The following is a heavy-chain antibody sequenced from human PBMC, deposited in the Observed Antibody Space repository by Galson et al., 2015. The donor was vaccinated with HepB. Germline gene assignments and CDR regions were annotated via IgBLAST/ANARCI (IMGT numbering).Heavy chain of an antibody. CDR3: ARDGEVAAAGTWYYYGMDV. Sequence: SCKASGGTFSSYAISWVRQAPGQGLEWMGGIIPIFGTANYAQKFQGRVTITADESTSTAYMELSSLRSEDTAVYYCARDGEVAAAGTWYYYGMDVWGQGTTVTVSS. D-gene: IGHD6-13*01. CDR1: GGTFSSYA. CDR2: IIPIFGTA. V-gene: IGHV1-69*01. J-gene: IGHJ6*02.